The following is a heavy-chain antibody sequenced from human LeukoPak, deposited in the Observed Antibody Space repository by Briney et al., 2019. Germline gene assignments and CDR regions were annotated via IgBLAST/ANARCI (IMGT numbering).Heavy chain of an antibody. V-gene: IGHV3-33*08. CDR1: GFTFSSYE. CDR3: ARDYGSTSCIDY. D-gene: IGHD2-2*01. CDR2: IWYDGSNK. Sequence: PGGSLRLSCVASGFTFSSYEMNWVRQAPGKGLEWVAVIWYDGSNKYYADSVKGRFTISRDNSKNTLYLQMNSLRAEDTAVYYCARDYGSTSCIDYWGQGTLVTVSS. J-gene: IGHJ4*02.